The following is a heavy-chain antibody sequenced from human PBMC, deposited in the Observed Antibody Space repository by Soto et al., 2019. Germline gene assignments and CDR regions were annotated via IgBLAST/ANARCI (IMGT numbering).Heavy chain of an antibody. CDR3: ARSDNRNSLYGVDV. V-gene: IGHV4-34*01. Sequence: SETLSLTCAVNGGSLSGYYWSWIRQSPGKWLEWIGEINHRGSSDYNPSLKSRVTLSIDASMNHVTLELTSVTVADTAVYYCARSDNRNSLYGVDVWGQGXAVTVYS. CDR1: GGSLSGYY. D-gene: IGHD1-7*01. J-gene: IGHJ6*02. CDR2: INHRGSS.